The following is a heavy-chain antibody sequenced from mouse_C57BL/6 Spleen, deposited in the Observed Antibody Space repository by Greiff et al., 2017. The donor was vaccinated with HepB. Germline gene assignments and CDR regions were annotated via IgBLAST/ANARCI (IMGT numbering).Heavy chain of an antibody. D-gene: IGHD1-1*01. J-gene: IGHJ4*01. CDR3: ARHRGGLLYAMDY. CDR2: IWSDGST. CDR1: GFSLTSYG. V-gene: IGHV2-6-1*01. Sequence: VMLVESGPGLVAPSQSLSITCTVSGFSLTSYGVHWVRQPPGKGLEWLVVIWSDGSTNYNSALKSRLSISKDNSKSQVFLKMNSLQTDDTAMYYCARHRGGLLYAMDYWGQGTSVTVSS.